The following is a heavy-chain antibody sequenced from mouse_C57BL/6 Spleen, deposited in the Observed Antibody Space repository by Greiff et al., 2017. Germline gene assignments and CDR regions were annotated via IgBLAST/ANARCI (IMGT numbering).Heavy chain of an antibody. D-gene: IGHD1-1*01. J-gene: IGHJ4*01. CDR1: GYTFTSYW. CDR3: ARTPNYYGSSYDYAMDY. V-gene: IGHV1-50*01. CDR2: IDPSDSYT. Sequence: QVQLQQPGAELVKPGASVKLSCKASGYTFTSYWMQWVKQRPGQGLEWIGEIDPSDSYTNYNQKFKGKATLTVDTSSSTAYMQLSSLTSEDSAVYYCARTPNYYGSSYDYAMDYWGQGTSVTVSS.